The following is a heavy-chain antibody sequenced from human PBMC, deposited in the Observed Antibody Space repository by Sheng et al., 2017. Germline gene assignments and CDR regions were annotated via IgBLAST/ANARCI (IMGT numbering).Heavy chain of an antibody. CDR1: GFTFSSYG. CDR3: AIYYDAFDM. D-gene: IGHD1-26*01. V-gene: IGHV3-30*03. J-gene: IGHJ3*02. Sequence: QVQLVESGGGVVQPGRSLRLSCAASGFTFSSYGMHWVRQAPGKGLEWVAVISYDGSNKYYADSVKGRFTISRDNSKNTLYLQMNSLRAEDTAVYYCAIYYDAFDMWGQGTLVTVSS. CDR2: ISYDGSNK.